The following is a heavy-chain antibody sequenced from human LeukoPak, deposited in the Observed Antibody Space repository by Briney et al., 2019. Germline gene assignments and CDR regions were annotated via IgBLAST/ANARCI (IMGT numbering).Heavy chain of an antibody. D-gene: IGHD1-26*01. J-gene: IGHJ4*02. CDR3: AYSGSYFSYFDY. V-gene: IGHV3-30*02. CDR1: GFTFSSYG. Sequence: GGSLRLTCAASGFTFSSYGMHWVRQAPGKGLEWVAFIRHDGSNKYYADSVKGRFTISRDNSKNTLYLQMNSLRAEDTAVYYCAYSGSYFSYFDYWGQGTLVTVSS. CDR2: IRHDGSNK.